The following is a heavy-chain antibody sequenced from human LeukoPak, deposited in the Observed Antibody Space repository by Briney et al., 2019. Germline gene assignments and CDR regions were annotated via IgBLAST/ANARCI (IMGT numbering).Heavy chain of an antibody. Sequence: GGSLRLSYAASGFTFSSYWMTWVRQAPGKGLEWVANIKQDGSEKYYVDSVKGRFTISRDNAKNSLYLQMNSLRAEDTAVYYCARDLHIVATISGYWGQGTLVTVSS. CDR3: ARDLHIVATISGY. CDR2: IKQDGSEK. CDR1: GFTFSSYW. D-gene: IGHD5-12*01. J-gene: IGHJ4*02. V-gene: IGHV3-7*01.